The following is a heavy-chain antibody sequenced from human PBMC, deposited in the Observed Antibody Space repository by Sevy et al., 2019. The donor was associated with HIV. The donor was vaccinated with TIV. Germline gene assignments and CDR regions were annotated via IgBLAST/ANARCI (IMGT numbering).Heavy chain of an antibody. CDR2: MWFDGSNT. J-gene: IGHJ4*02. V-gene: IGHV3-33*01. CDR1: GFTFSTYG. CDR3: ARDLEFYDYGDYGPAFMPDY. Sequence: GGSLRLSCAASGFTFSTYGMHWVRQAPGKGLEWVAVMWFDGSNTYYADSVKGRFTISRDIAKNTLHLQMNSLGAEDTAVYYCARDLEFYDYGDYGPAFMPDYWGQGTLVTVSS. D-gene: IGHD4-17*01.